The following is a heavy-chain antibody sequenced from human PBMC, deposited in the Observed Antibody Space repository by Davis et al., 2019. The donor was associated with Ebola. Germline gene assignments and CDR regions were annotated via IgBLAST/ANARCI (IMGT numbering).Heavy chain of an antibody. Sequence: ESLKIPCAASRFTFSQSWMTWLRQAPGRGLEWVANINHDGSEKNFLDSWKGRFTISRDNAENSLYLQMNSLRAEDTAVYYCARGHYGMDIWGQGTTVTVSS. J-gene: IGHJ6*02. CDR1: RFTFSQSW. CDR2: INHDGSEK. CDR3: ARGHYGMDI. V-gene: IGHV3-7*01.